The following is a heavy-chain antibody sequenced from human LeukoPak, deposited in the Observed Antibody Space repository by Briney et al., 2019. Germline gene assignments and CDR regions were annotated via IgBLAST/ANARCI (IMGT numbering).Heavy chain of an antibody. Sequence: PSETLSLTCTVSGGSISFYYWSWIRQPPGKGLEWIGYIYYSRSTNYNSSLKSRVTISVDTSKNQFSLKMSSVTAADTAVYYCARGSSYRYFDYWGQGTLVTVSS. CDR3: ARGSSYRYFDY. V-gene: IGHV4-59*01. J-gene: IGHJ4*02. CDR2: IYYSRST. CDR1: GGSISFYY.